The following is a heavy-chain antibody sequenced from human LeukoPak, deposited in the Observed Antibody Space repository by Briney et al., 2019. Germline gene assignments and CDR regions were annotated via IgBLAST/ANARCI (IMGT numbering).Heavy chain of an antibody. V-gene: IGHV1-18*04. D-gene: IGHD6-13*01. CDR2: ISAYSGNT. J-gene: IGHJ4*02. CDR1: GYTFTGYY. CDR3: ATPLYSSSWYRLDY. Sequence: GASVKVSCKASGYTFTGYYMNWVRQAPGQGLEWMGWISAYSGNTNYAQKLQGRVTMTTDTSTSTAYMELRSLRSDDTAVYYCATPLYSSSWYRLDYWGQGTLVTVSS.